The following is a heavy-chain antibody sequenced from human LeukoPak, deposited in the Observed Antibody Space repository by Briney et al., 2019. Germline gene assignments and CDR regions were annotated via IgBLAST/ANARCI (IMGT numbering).Heavy chain of an antibody. CDR1: GFTFSSYA. D-gene: IGHD6-19*01. Sequence: PGGSLRLSCAASGFTFSSYAMSWVRQAPGQGLEWVSTISGSGGGGTTYYADSVKGRFTISRDNSKNKLYLQMNSLRAEDTAVYSCAKDLYTTGWWGYFVYWGQGTLVTVSS. CDR3: AKDLYTTGWWGYFVY. J-gene: IGHJ4*02. CDR2: ISGSGGGGTT. V-gene: IGHV3-23*01.